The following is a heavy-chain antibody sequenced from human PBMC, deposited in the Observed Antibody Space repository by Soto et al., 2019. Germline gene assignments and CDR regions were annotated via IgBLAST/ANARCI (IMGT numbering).Heavy chain of an antibody. J-gene: IGHJ4*02. CDR1: GFPFSSYA. D-gene: IGHD6-19*01. Sequence: EVQLLESGGGLIQPGGSQRLSCAASGFPFSSYAISWVRQAPGKGLEWVSSISGSGSSTYYGDAVQGRFSISRDNSKNTLSLQMNSLRAEDTAVYYCAKSPKGRVVAGTAFDYWGQGTLVTVSS. CDR2: ISGSGSST. V-gene: IGHV3-23*01. CDR3: AKSPKGRVVAGTAFDY.